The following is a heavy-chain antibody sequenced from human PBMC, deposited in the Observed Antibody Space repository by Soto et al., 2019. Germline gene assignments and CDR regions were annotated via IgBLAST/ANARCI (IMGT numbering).Heavy chain of an antibody. CDR1: GGTFSSYT. V-gene: IGHV1-69*02. D-gene: IGHD6-6*01. CDR3: ASFPSMGMDV. Sequence: QVQLVQSGAEVKKPGSSVKVSCKASGGTFSSYTISWVRQAPGQGLEWMGRIIPILGIANYAQKFQGRVTITPNESTSTAYMELSSLRAGDTAVYYCASFPSMGMDVWGQGTTVTVSS. CDR2: IIPILGIA. J-gene: IGHJ6*02.